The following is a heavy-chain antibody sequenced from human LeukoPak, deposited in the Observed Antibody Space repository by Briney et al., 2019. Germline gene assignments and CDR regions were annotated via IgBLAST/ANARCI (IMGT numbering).Heavy chain of an antibody. CDR2: ISSSGSTI. V-gene: IGHV3-48*03. D-gene: IGHD3-3*01. J-gene: IGHJ4*02. CDR3: ARARRIESYYDFWSGYNYYFDY. CDR1: GFTFSSYE. Sequence: PGGSLRLSCAASGFTFSSYEMNWVRQAPGKGLEWVSYISSSGSTIYYADSVKGRFTISRDNAMNSLYLQMNSLRAEDTAVYYCARARRIESYYDFWSGYNYYFDYWGQGTLVTVSS.